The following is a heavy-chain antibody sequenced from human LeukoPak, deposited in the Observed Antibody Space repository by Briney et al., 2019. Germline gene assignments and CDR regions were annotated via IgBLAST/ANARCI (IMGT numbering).Heavy chain of an antibody. Sequence: GGSLRLSCAASGFTFSSYWMHWVRQAPGKGLVWVSRINTDGSSTSYADSVKGRFTISRDNAKNTLYLQMNSLRAEDTAVYYCARGVAVAGIYYFDYWGQGTLVTVSS. J-gene: IGHJ4*02. CDR2: INTDGSST. CDR3: ARGVAVAGIYYFDY. V-gene: IGHV3-74*01. D-gene: IGHD6-19*01. CDR1: GFTFSSYW.